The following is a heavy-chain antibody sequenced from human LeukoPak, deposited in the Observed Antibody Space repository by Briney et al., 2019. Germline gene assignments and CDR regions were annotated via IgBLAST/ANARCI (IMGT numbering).Heavy chain of an antibody. CDR3: ARDRAYYYDSSGQGPQQDAFDI. V-gene: IGHV3-66*01. CDR1: GLTVTNNY. J-gene: IGHJ3*02. Sequence: GGSLRLSCAASGLTVTNNYWHWVRQPPGKGREWISILYSDGDTKYADYVKGRFTFSRDSSRNTLYLQMNGLRAEDTAVYYCARDRAYYYDSSGQGPQQDAFDIWGQGTMATVSS. D-gene: IGHD3-22*01. CDR2: LYSDGDT.